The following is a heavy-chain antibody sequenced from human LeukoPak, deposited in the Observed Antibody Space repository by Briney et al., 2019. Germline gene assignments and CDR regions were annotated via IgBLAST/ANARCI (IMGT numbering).Heavy chain of an antibody. CDR3: ARVGYYESSGYYSRPTYYYYGMDV. D-gene: IGHD3-22*01. CDR1: GFTFSSYA. CDR2: IKQDGSEK. J-gene: IGHJ6*02. Sequence: GGSLRLSCAASGFTFSSYAMSWVRQAPGKGLEWVANIKQDGSEKYYVDSVKGRFTISRDNAKNSLYLQTNSLRAEDTAVYYCARVGYYESSGYYSRPTYYYYGMDVWGQGTTVTASS. V-gene: IGHV3-7*01.